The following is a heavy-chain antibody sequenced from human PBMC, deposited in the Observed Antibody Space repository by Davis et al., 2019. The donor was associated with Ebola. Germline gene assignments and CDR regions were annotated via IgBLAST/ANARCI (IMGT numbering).Heavy chain of an antibody. CDR3: VRGWFRSGMDV. V-gene: IGHV6-1*01. CDR2: TYYKSKWYN. D-gene: IGHD6-19*01. CDR1: GDSVSIKSAG. J-gene: IGHJ6*02. Sequence: LRLSCAISGDSVSIKSAGWNWIRQSPSRGLEWLGRTYYKSKWYNDYAVSVKSRITINPDTSKNQFSLQLNSVTPEDTAVYYCVRGWFRSGMDVWGQGTTVTVSS.